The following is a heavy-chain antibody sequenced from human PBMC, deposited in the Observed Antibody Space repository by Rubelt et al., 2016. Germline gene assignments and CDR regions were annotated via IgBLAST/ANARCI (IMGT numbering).Heavy chain of an antibody. CDR2: IIPIFGTA. CDR3: ATHFGEDFDY. D-gene: IGHD3-10*01. J-gene: IGHJ4*02. Sequence: SGGQAPGQGLEWMGGIIPIFGTANYAQKFQGRVTMTEDTSTDTAYMELSSLRSEDTAVYYCATHFGEDFDYWGQGTLVTVSS. V-gene: IGHV1-69*06.